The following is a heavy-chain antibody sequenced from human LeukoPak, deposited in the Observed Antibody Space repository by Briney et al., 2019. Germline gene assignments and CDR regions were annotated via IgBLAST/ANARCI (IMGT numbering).Heavy chain of an antibody. J-gene: IGHJ4*02. D-gene: IGHD1-14*01. CDR2: ISSSGFDT. CDR1: GFTFCSYA. V-gene: IGHV3-23*01. CDR3: ARKDSGHNPFDF. Sequence: GGSLRLSCAASGFTFCSYAMSWVRQAPGKGLEWVSGISSSGFDTPYADSVKGRFTVSRDNSRNTLYLQMNSLRVEDTAIHYCARKDSGHNPFDFWGQGTLVTVSS.